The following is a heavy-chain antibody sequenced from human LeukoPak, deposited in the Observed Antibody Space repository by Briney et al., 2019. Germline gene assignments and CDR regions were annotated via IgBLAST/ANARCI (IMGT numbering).Heavy chain of an antibody. D-gene: IGHD1-1*01. Sequence: EASVKVSCKASGGTFSSYAISWVRQAPGQGREWMGGIIPIFGTANYAQKFQGRVTITADESTSTAYMELSSLRSEDTAVYYCARDRTTGTTIDYWGQGTLVTVSS. CDR2: IIPIFGTA. J-gene: IGHJ4*02. V-gene: IGHV1-69*01. CDR3: ARDRTTGTTIDY. CDR1: GGTFSSYA.